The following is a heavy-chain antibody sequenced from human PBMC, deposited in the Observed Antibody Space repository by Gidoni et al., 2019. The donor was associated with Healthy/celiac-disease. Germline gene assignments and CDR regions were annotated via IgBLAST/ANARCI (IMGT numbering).Heavy chain of an antibody. CDR3: ARTSTPFYSSGGYYYGMDV. J-gene: IGHJ6*02. Sequence: QVQLVQSGTEVKKPGSSVKVSCKASGGTFSSYAISWVRQAPGQGLEWMGGIIPIFGTANYAQKFQGRVTITADKSTSTAYMELSSLRSEDTAVYYCARTSTPFYSSGGYYYGMDVWGQGTTVTVSS. D-gene: IGHD6-19*01. V-gene: IGHV1-69*06. CDR2: IIPIFGTA. CDR1: GGTFSSYA.